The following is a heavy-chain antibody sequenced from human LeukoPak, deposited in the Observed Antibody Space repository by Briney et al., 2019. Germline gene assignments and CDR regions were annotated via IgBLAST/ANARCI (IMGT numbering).Heavy chain of an antibody. Sequence: SETLSLTCAVYGGSFSGYYWSWIRQPPGKGLEWIGEINHSGSTNYNPSLKSRVTISVDTSKNQFSLKLSSVTAADTAVYYCARQPNSGSYFLAFDYWGQGTLVTVSS. V-gene: IGHV4-34*01. J-gene: IGHJ4*02. CDR1: GGSFSGYY. D-gene: IGHD1-26*01. CDR3: ARQPNSGSYFLAFDY. CDR2: INHSGST.